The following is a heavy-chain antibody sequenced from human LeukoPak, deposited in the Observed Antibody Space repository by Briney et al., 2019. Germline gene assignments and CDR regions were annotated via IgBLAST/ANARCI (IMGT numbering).Heavy chain of an antibody. CDR2: ISPSGGGT. D-gene: IGHD2-2*01. CDR3: ARADQGPLDY. V-gene: IGHV3-23*01. J-gene: IGHJ4*02. Sequence: GGTLRLSCAASGFTFSSYGMNWVRQAPGKGLEWVSGISPSGGGTYYADSVKGRFTISRDNARNTVYLHMNSLRAEDTAVFYCARADQGPLDYWGQGTLVTVSS. CDR1: GFTFSSYG.